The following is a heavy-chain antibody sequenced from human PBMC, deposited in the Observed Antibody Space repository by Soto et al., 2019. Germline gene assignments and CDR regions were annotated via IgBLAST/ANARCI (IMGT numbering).Heavy chain of an antibody. V-gene: IGHV3-30-3*01. CDR2: ISYDGSNK. CDR3: AETSGSYYDA. J-gene: IGHJ5*02. D-gene: IGHD1-26*01. Sequence: QVQLVESGGGVVQPGRSLRLSCAASGFTFSSYAMHWVRQAPGKGLEWVAVISYDGSNKYYADSVKSRFTISRDNSKNTLYLQMNSLRAEDTAVYYCAETSGSYYDAWGQGTLVTVSS. CDR1: GFTFSSYA.